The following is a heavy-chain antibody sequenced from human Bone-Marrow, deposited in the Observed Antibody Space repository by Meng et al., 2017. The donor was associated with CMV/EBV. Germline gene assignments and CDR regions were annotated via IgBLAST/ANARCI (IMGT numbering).Heavy chain of an antibody. CDR3: ATSEGRSLREEDAFDI. V-gene: IGHV1-24*01. Sequence: ASVKVSCKVSGYTLTELSMHWVRQAPGKGLEWMGGFDPEDGETIYAQKFQGRVTITTDESTSTAYMELSSLRSEDTAVYYCATSEGRSLREEDAFDIWGQGTMVTVSS. D-gene: IGHD3-10*01. CDR1: GYTLTELS. J-gene: IGHJ3*02. CDR2: FDPEDGET.